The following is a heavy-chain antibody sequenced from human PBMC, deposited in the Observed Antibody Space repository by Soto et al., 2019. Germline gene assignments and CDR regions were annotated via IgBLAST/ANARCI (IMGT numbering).Heavy chain of an antibody. CDR3: AKGAYHRSGYYTAPDY. CDR1: GFSFDDYA. Sequence: GGSLRLSCAASGFSFDDYAIHWVRQAPWRGLESVSGITWSSVYIGYADSVKGRFTISKDNAKNSLYLKMNSLRPEDTAVYYCAKGAYHRSGYYTAPDYRGQGTMVTVPS. D-gene: IGHD3-22*01. CDR2: ITWSSVYI. V-gene: IGHV3-9*01. J-gene: IGHJ4*02.